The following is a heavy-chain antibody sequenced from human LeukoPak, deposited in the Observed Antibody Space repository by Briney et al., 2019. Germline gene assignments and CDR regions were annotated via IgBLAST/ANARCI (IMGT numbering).Heavy chain of an antibody. J-gene: IGHJ4*02. CDR2: IYPGDSNT. CDR1: GXTFPNYC. V-gene: IGHV5-51*01. CDR3: ARFAYGSDYFPGHY. Sequence: GESLKISFKGSGXTFPNYCIGWVRQMPGKGLEWMGIIYPGDSNTRYSPSFQGQVTISADTSISTAYLQWSSLKASDTAMYYCARFAYGSDYFPGHYWGQGTLVTVSS. D-gene: IGHD3-22*01.